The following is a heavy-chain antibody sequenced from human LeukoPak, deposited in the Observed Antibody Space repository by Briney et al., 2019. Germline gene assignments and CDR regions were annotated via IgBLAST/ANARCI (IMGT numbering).Heavy chain of an antibody. V-gene: IGHV4-59*01. CDR1: GGSISSYY. CDR3: ARDGHYYYMDV. Sequence: SETLSLTCTVSGGSISSYYWSWIRQPPGKGLEWIGYIYYSGSTNYNPSLKSRVTISVDTSKNQFSLKLSSVTAADTAVYYCARDGHYYYMDVWGKGATVTVSS. J-gene: IGHJ6*03. CDR2: IYYSGST.